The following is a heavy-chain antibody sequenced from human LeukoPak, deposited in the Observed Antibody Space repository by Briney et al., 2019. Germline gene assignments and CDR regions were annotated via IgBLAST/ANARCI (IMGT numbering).Heavy chain of an antibody. Sequence: PGGSLRLSCAASGFSFSNVWMGWVRQAPGKGLEWVANIKPDGSEQYSADSVKGRFTISRDNPKNSLYLQMNSLRAEETVVYFCAGYGLSHACDIWGQGTLVTVSS. V-gene: IGHV3-7*05. CDR1: GFSFSNVW. CDR3: AGYGLSHACDI. J-gene: IGHJ3*02. D-gene: IGHD3-10*01. CDR2: IKPDGSEQ.